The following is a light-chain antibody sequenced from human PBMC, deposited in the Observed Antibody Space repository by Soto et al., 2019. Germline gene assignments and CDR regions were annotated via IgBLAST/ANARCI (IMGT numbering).Light chain of an antibody. V-gene: IGLV2-14*01. CDR1: SSYVGGYTY. CDR2: EVS. CDR3: NSYTSSSTYVV. Sequence: QSALTQPAPVSGSPGQSITISCTGTSSYVGGYTYVSWYQQHPGKAPKLMIYEVSNRPSGVSNRFSGSKSGNTASLTISGLQAEDEADYYCNSYTSSSTYVVFGGGTKLSVL. J-gene: IGLJ2*01.